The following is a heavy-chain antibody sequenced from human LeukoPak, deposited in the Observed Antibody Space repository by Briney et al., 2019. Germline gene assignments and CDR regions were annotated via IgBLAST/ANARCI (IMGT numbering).Heavy chain of an antibody. V-gene: IGHV3-7*01. Sequence: GGSLRLSCAASGFTFSSYWMSWVRQAPGKGLEWVANIKQDGSEKYYVDSVKGRFTISRDNAKNSLYPQMNSLRAEDTAVYYCARDPLADYYDSSGYFDYWGQGTLVTVSS. CDR3: ARDPLADYYDSSGYFDY. J-gene: IGHJ4*02. D-gene: IGHD3-22*01. CDR1: GFTFSSYW. CDR2: IKQDGSEK.